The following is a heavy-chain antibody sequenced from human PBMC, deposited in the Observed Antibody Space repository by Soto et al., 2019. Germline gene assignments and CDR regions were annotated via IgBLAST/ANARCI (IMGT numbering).Heavy chain of an antibody. V-gene: IGHV6-1*01. Sequence: SQTLSLTCAISGDSVSSNSAAWTWIRQSPSRGLEWLGRTYYRSTWSNDYAISVKSRITINPDTSNNQFSLHLNSVTPEDTAVYYCARQIAATGKAGTFDYWGQGTLVTVSS. D-gene: IGHD6-13*01. CDR1: GDSVSSNSAA. CDR2: TYYRSTWSN. J-gene: IGHJ4*02. CDR3: ARQIAATGKAGTFDY.